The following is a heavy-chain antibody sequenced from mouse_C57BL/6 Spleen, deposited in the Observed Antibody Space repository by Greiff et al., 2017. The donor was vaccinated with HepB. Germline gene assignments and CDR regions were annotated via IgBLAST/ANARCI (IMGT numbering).Heavy chain of an antibody. D-gene: IGHD1-3*01. CDR3: ALSSYYAMDY. Sequence: EVKVVESGPVLVKPGASVKMSCKASGYTFTDYYMNWVKQSHGKSLEWIGVINPYNGGTSYNQKFKGKATLTVDKSSSTAYMELNSLTSEDSAVYYCALSSYYAMDYWGQGTSVTVSS. V-gene: IGHV1-19*01. J-gene: IGHJ4*01. CDR1: GYTFTDYY. CDR2: INPYNGGT.